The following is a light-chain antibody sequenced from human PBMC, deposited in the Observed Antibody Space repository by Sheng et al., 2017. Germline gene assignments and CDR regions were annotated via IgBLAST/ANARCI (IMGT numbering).Light chain of an antibody. Sequence: QSALTQPASVSGSPGQSITISCTGTSSDVGGYNYVSWYQQHPGKAPKLMIYDVSNRPSGVPDRFSGSKFGNTASLTVSGLQAEDEADYYCSSYASSPFVFGAGTRVTVL. CDR1: SSDVGGYNY. J-gene: IGLJ1*01. CDR2: DVS. V-gene: IGLV2-14*03. CDR3: SSYASSPFV.